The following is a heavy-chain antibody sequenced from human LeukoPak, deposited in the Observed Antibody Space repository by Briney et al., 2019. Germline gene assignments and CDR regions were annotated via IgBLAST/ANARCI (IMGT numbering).Heavy chain of an antibody. CDR1: GYTFTGYY. D-gene: IGHD6-19*01. Sequence: GASVKVSCKASGYTFTGYYMHWVRQAPGQGLEWMGWINPNSGGTNYAQKFKGRVTMTRDTSISTAYVELSSLRSDDTAVYYCAREGSVTGTTSLFYYYGMDVWGQGTTVTVSS. CDR2: INPNSGGT. J-gene: IGHJ6*02. V-gene: IGHV1-2*02. CDR3: AREGSVTGTTSLFYYYGMDV.